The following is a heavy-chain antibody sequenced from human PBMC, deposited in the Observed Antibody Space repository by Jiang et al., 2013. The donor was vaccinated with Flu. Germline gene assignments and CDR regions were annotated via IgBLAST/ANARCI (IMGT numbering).Heavy chain of an antibody. J-gene: IGHJ6*02. CDR2: INPSGAST. CDR1: GYSFTTFY. D-gene: IGHD3-22*01. CDR3: ARGMGYSSGYPYYYHGMDV. V-gene: IGHV1-46*01. Sequence: SGAEVKTPGASVKVSCKASGYSFTTFYMHWVRQAPGQGLEWMGMINPSGASTSSAQKFQGRVTMTRDTSTSTVYMELSSLRSEDTAVYYCARGMGYSSGYPYYYHGMDVWGLGTTVTVSS.